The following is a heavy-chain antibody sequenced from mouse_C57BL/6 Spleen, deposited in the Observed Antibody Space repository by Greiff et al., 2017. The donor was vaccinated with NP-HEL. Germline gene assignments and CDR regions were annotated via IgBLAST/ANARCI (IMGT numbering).Heavy chain of an antibody. CDR2: IWWNDDK. J-gene: IGHJ1*03. V-gene: IGHV8-5*01. Sequence: QVTLKVSGPGILQPSQTLSLTCSFSGFSLSTSNMGIGWLRQPSGKGLEWLAHIWWNDDKYYNPSLKSWLSISKYTSNNQVFLTITSVDTADTATYYCAQGTHDGYYEGYFDVWGTGTTVTVSS. CDR1: GFSLSTSNMG. CDR3: AQGTHDGYYEGYFDV. D-gene: IGHD2-3*01.